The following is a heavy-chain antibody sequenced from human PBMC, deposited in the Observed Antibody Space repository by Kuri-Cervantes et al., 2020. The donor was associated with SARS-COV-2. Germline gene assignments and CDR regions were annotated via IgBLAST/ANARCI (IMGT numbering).Heavy chain of an antibody. CDR3: ARVRYGGRKDYYYGRGV. CDR1: GFTFSSYA. D-gene: IGHD4-23*01. V-gene: IGHV3-23*01. Sequence: GESLKISCAASGFTFSSYAMSWVRQAPGKGLEWVSAISGSGGSKYYADSVKGRFTISRDNSKNTLYLQMNSMRDNDTAVYYCARVRYGGRKDYYYGRGVWGQGTTVTVSS. J-gene: IGHJ6*02. CDR2: ISGSGGSK.